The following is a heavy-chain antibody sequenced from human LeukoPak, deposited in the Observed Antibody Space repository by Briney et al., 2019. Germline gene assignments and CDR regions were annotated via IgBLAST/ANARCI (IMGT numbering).Heavy chain of an antibody. D-gene: IGHD3-22*01. J-gene: IGHJ4*02. V-gene: IGHV3-15*01. CDR1: GFTFNNAW. Sequence: KPGGSLRLSCAASGFTFNNAWMTWVRQAPGKGLEWVGRIKSKTAGATTDYSTPVKGRFTISRDDSKNTLYLQMDNLKTEDTAVYFCTKNYYDSSGSLSYWGQGTLVTVSS. CDR2: IKSKTAGATT. CDR3: TKNYYDSSGSLSY.